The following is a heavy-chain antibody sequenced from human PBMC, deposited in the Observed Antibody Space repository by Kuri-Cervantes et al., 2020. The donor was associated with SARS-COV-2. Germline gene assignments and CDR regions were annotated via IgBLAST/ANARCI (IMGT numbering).Heavy chain of an antibody. CDR3: ARAITMIVASMDV. CDR1: GFTFSSYA. Sequence: GESLKISCAASGFTFSSYAMSWVRQAPGKGLEWVSAISGSGGSTYYADSVKGRFTISRDNSKNTLYLQMNSLRAEDTAVYYCARAITMIVASMDVWGQGTTVTVSS. V-gene: IGHV3-23*01. D-gene: IGHD3-22*01. CDR2: ISGSGGST. J-gene: IGHJ6*02.